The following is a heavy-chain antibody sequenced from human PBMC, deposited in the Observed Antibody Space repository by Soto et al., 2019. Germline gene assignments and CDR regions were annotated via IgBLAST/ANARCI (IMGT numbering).Heavy chain of an antibody. CDR3: ARRYGLNIDAYY. V-gene: IGHV4-31*03. CDR2: IFYSGTT. CDR1: GGPISSGGYF. Sequence: TSETLSLTCTVSGGPISSGGYFWSWIRQPPGKGLEWIGNIFYSGTTYYNPSLKSRVTMSVDTSKNQFSLKLSSVTAADTAVYFCARRYGLNIDAYYWGQGILVTVSS. J-gene: IGHJ4*02. D-gene: IGHD3-10*01.